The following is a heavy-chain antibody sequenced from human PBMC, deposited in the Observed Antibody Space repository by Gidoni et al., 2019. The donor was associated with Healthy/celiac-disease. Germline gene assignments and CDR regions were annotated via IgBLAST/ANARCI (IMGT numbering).Heavy chain of an antibody. Sequence: QLQLQESGPGLVKPSETLSLTCTVSGGSISSRSYYWGWIRQPPGKGLEWIGSIYYSGSTYYNPSLKSRVTISVDTSKNQFSLKLSSVTAADTAVYYCARDSGGCTNGVCYTYYYYGMDVWGQGTTVTVSS. D-gene: IGHD2-8*01. CDR1: GGSISSRSYY. J-gene: IGHJ6*02. CDR2: IYYSGST. CDR3: ARDSGGCTNGVCYTYYYYGMDV. V-gene: IGHV4-39*07.